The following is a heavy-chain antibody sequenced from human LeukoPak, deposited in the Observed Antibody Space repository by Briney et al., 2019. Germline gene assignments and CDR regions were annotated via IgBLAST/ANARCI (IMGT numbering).Heavy chain of an antibody. V-gene: IGHV4-39*01. Sequence: SETLSLTCTVSGGSISSSSYYWGWIRQPPGKGLEWIGSIYYSGSTYYNPSLKSRVTISVDTSKNQFSLKLSSVTAADTAVYYCARVSHYGSGSYYPGAWFDPWGQGTLVTVSS. D-gene: IGHD3-10*01. CDR1: GGSISSSSYY. CDR2: IYYSGST. CDR3: ARVSHYGSGSYYPGAWFDP. J-gene: IGHJ5*02.